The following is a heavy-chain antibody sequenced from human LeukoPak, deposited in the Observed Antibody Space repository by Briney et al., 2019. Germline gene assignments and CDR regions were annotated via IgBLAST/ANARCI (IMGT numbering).Heavy chain of an antibody. D-gene: IGHD2/OR15-2a*01. CDR1: GFTFNTYD. J-gene: IGHJ4*02. CDR3: ARILNY. CDR2: ISSNSGIT. Sequence: GGSLRLSCAASGFTFNTYDMNWVRQAPGRGLEWVSYISSNSGITNYADSVKGRFTISRDNAKKSLYLQMNSLRDEDTAAYYCARILNYWGQGTLVTVSS. V-gene: IGHV3-48*02.